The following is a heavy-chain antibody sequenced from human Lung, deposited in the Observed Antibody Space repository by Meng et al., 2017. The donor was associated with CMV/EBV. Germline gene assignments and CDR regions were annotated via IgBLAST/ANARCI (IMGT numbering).Heavy chain of an antibody. J-gene: IGHJ1*01. CDR3: ARWSISSQH. V-gene: IGHV1-69*05. D-gene: IGHD3-3*02. Sequence: SXXVSCKASGGTFNSYVIYWVRQAPGQGLEWMGGITPISATVNCAQRFQGRVTLTTDESTNTAYMELTGLRSDDTAVYFCARWSISSQHWCQGTLVTGAS. CDR2: ITPISATV. CDR1: GGTFNSYV.